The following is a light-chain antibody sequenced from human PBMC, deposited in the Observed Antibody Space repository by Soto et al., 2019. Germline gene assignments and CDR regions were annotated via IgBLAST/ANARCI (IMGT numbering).Light chain of an antibody. J-gene: IGKJ4*01. Sequence: DIQMTQSPSSLSASLGDRVTITCRASQGIGVYLAWFQQKPGKVPKLLIYAASALQSGVPSRFSGSGSGTDSTLTISSLQPEDIATYYCQKYNSAPLTFGGGTKVDIK. CDR3: QKYNSAPLT. V-gene: IGKV1-27*01. CDR2: AAS. CDR1: QGIGVY.